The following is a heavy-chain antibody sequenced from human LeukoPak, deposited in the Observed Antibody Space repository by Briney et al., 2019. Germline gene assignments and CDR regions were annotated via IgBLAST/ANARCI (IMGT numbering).Heavy chain of an antibody. Sequence: GGSLRLSCAASGFTFSSYAMHWVRQAPGKGLEWVAVISYDGSNKYYADSVKGRFTISRDNSKNTLYLQMNSLRAEDTAVYYCARDRIAAAGTEYYYYGMDVWGQGTTVTVSS. D-gene: IGHD6-13*01. CDR1: GFTFSSYA. CDR2: ISYDGSNK. CDR3: ARDRIAAAGTEYYYYGMDV. V-gene: IGHV3-30*04. J-gene: IGHJ6*02.